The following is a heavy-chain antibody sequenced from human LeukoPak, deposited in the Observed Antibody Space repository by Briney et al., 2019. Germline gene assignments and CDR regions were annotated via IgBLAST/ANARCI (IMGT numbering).Heavy chain of an antibody. V-gene: IGHV3-48*03. D-gene: IGHD6-19*01. CDR2: ISSSGSTI. CDR1: GFTFSSYE. Sequence: PGGSLRLSCAASGFTFSSYEMNWVRQAPGKGLEWVSYISSSGSTIYYADSVKGRFTISRDNAKNSLYLQMNSLRAEDTAVYSCARDLGSGWYRAFDIWGQGTMVTVSS. J-gene: IGHJ3*02. CDR3: ARDLGSGWYRAFDI.